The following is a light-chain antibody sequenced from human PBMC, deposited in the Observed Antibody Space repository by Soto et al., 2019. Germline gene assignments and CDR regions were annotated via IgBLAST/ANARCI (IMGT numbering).Light chain of an antibody. V-gene: IGLV2-8*01. CDR2: EVY. J-gene: IGLJ1*01. CDR1: SSDVGGYNY. Sequence: QSALTQPPSASGSPGQSVTISCTGTSSDVGGYNYVSWYQHHPGKAPKLIIYEVYKRPSGVPDRFSGSKSGNTAALTVSGLQAEDVSDYYCSSYVGTNSYVFGTGTKFHRP. CDR3: SSYVGTNSYV.